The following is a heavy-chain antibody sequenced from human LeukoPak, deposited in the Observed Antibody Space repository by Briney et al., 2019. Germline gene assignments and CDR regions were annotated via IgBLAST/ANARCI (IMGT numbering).Heavy chain of an antibody. CDR2: IWYDGSHT. CDR3: VRGGYCSGTSCAHYDGMDV. CDR1: GFSFSSYG. J-gene: IGHJ6*02. D-gene: IGHD2-2*01. Sequence: PGRSLRLSCAASGFSFSSYGMRWVRQAPGKGLEWVGDIWYDGSHTYYADSVKGRFTISRDNSMNTLYMQMYSLRGEDAAVYYCVRGGYCSGTSCAHYDGMDVWGQGTTVTVSS. V-gene: IGHV3-33*01.